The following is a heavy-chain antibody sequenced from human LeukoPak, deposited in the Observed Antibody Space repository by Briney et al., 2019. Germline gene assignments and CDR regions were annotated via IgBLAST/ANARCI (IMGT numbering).Heavy chain of an antibody. V-gene: IGHV3-30*02. D-gene: IGHD3-10*01. CDR1: GFTFNSYG. Sequence: PGGSLRLSCAASGFTFNSYGMHWVRQAPGKGLEWVAYIGHDGNNKYYADSVKGRFTISRDSSKNTLYLQMNSLRAEDTAVYYCARVQYYGSGSYYEWGQGTLVTVSS. CDR3: ARVQYYGSGSYYE. CDR2: IGHDGNNK. J-gene: IGHJ4*02.